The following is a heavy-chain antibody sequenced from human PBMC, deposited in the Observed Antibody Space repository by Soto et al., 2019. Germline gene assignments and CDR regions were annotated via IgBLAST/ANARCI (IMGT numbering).Heavy chain of an antibody. V-gene: IGHV3-9*01. CDR3: VKDESINWYSGHFRH. J-gene: IGHJ1*01. D-gene: IGHD6-13*01. CDR2: INWNSGSI. CDR1: GFTFDDYA. Sequence: DVQLVESGGGLVQPGRSLRLSCAACGFTFDDYAMHWLRQVPGKGLEWVSGINWNSGSIGYGDSVKGRFAISRDNAKNSLHLQMNSLSAEDTAFYYCVKDESINWYSGHFRHWGQGTLVTVSS.